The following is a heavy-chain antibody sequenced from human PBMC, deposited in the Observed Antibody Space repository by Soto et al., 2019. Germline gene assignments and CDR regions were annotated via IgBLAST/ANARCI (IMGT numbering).Heavy chain of an antibody. Sequence: GGSLRLSCAASGFTFSSYSMSWVRQAPGKGLEWVSAISGSGGSTYYADSVKGRFTISRDNSKNTLYLQMNSLRAEDTAVYYCAKDWQWLVLGWFDPWGQGTLVTVSS. D-gene: IGHD6-19*01. V-gene: IGHV3-23*01. CDR1: GFTFSSYS. J-gene: IGHJ5*02. CDR3: AKDWQWLVLGWFDP. CDR2: ISGSGGST.